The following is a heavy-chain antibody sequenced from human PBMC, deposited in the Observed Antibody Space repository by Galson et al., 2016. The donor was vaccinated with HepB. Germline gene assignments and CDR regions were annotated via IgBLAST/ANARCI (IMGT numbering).Heavy chain of an antibody. J-gene: IGHJ4*02. CDR2: INHSGST. CDR1: GGSLSGHY. CDR3: ARGELFQPLVYPTYYFHY. D-gene: IGHD2-2*01. V-gene: IGHV4-34*01. Sequence: ETLSLTCAVDGGSLSGHYWSWIRQHPGKGLEWIGEINHSGSTNYNPSLKSRVTISVDTSKNQFSLKVTSVTAADTAMYYCARGELFQPLVYPTYYFHYWGRGTLVTVSS.